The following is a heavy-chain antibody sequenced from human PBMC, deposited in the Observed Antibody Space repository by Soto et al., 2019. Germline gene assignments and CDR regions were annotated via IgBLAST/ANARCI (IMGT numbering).Heavy chain of an antibody. J-gene: IGHJ3*02. CDR3: ARVKECSSSSCYARDAFDI. CDR1: GFTFSDHY. V-gene: IGHV3-11*01. D-gene: IGHD2-2*01. CDR2: ISSGGSGI. Sequence: QVQLVESGGGLVKPGGSLRLSCAASGFTFSDHYMSWIRQAPGKGLEWVSYISSGGSGIYYADSVKGRFTISRDNGKHSLYLQMNSLRAEDTAVYYCARVKECSSSSCYARDAFDIWGQRTMVTVSS.